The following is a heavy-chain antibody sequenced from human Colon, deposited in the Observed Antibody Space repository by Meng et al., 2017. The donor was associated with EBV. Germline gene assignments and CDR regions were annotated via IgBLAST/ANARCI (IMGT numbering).Heavy chain of an antibody. CDR1: GDSVSSNSAA. V-gene: IGHV6-1*01. D-gene: IGHD4-23*01. CDR2: TYCRSKWSN. CDR3: AREVDYGGNSVSFDF. Sequence: VQLQPSGPGLVKPSQTLSLTCAISGDSVSSNSAAWNWIRQSPSGGLEWLGRTYCRSKWSNDYAVSVKSRLTISPDTSKNQFSLHLASVNPEDTGVYYCAREVDYGGNSVSFDFWGQGTLVTVSS. J-gene: IGHJ4*02.